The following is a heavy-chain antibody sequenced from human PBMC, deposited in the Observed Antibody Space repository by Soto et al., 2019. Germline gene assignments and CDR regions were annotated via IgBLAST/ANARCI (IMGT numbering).Heavy chain of an antibody. D-gene: IGHD3-16*01. CDR2: IKEDGSEQ. CDR1: GFSFSTHW. V-gene: IGHV3-7*05. CDR3: ARDWAYVVDS. Sequence: EVQLVESGGGLVQPGGSLRVSCAASGFSFSTHWMSWVRQAPGKGLEWVANIKEDGSEQWYVDSVKGRFTISRDNAKNSLYLQMNSLRAEDTAVYYCARDWAYVVDSWGQGTLVIVSS. J-gene: IGHJ5*01.